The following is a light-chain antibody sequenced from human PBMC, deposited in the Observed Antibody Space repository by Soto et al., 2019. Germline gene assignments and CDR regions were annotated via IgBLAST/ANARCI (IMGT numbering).Light chain of an antibody. CDR2: GNS. CDR3: QSYDSSLSGSV. V-gene: IGLV1-40*01. J-gene: IGLJ3*02. Sequence: QSVLTQPPSVSGAPGQRVTISCTGSSSNIGASYAVHWYQQLPGTAPKLLIYGNSNRPSGVPDRFSGSKSGTSASLAITGLQAEDEAEYYCQSYDSSLSGSVFGGGTTVTVL. CDR1: SSNIGASYA.